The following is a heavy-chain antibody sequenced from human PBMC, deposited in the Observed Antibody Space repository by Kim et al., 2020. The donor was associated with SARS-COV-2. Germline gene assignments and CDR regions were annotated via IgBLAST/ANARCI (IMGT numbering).Heavy chain of an antibody. CDR3: DASDY. CDR1: GFTFSTYA. J-gene: IGHJ4*02. CDR2: INGGGVRT. V-gene: IGHV3-23*01. Sequence: GWSLRLSCAASGFTFSTYAMSWARQAPGKGLEWVSTINGGGVRTHYADSVKGRFTISRDNSKNTLFLQMNSLRDEDTAVYYCDASDYWGQGSLVTVSS.